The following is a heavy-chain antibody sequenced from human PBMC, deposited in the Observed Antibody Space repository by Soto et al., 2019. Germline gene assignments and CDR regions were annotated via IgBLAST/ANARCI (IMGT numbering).Heavy chain of an antibody. Sequence: SETLSLTCTVSGGSISSGGYYWSWIRQPPGKGLEWIGEINHSGSTNYNPSLKSRVTISVDTSKNQFSLKLSSVTAADTAVYCCARGRGVGPTSPFPATGDYNYGMDVWGQGTTVTVSS. CDR3: ARGRGVGPTSPFPATGDYNYGMDV. V-gene: IGHV4-39*07. J-gene: IGHJ6*02. CDR2: INHSGST. CDR1: GGSISSGGYY. D-gene: IGHD1-26*01.